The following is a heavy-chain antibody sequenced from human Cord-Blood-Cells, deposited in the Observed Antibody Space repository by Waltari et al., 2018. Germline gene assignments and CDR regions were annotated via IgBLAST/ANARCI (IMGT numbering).Heavy chain of an antibody. CDR3: ARSDGNGIGAFDI. V-gene: IGHV1-8*03. D-gene: IGHD2-21*01. CDR1: GYTFTSSD. J-gene: IGHJ3*02. Sequence: QVQLVQSGAEVKKPGASVKVSCKASGYTFTSSDINWVRQATGQGLEWMGWRKPNRGNTGYGQKFKGRVTITRKTSRSTAYMGLSSLRSEDTAVYYCARSDGNGIGAFDIWGQGTMVTVSS. CDR2: RKPNRGNT.